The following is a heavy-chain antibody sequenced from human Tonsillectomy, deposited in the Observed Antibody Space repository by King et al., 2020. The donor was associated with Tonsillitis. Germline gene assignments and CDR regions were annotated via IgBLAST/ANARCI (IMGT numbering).Heavy chain of an antibody. CDR3: ARGRSGHAFWLLGKKYYYSGMDV. Sequence: VQLQQWGAGLLKPSETLSLTCAVYGGTFSGDFWSGVRQPPGKGLEWIGEINYNGHSNYNPSLKSRVTISADTSKNQFSLRLTSMTAADTPIYYCARGRSGHAFWLLGKKYYYSGMDVWGQGTTVTVSS. V-gene: IGHV4-34*01. D-gene: IGHD3-3*01. J-gene: IGHJ6*02. CDR2: INYNGHS. CDR1: GGTFSGDF.